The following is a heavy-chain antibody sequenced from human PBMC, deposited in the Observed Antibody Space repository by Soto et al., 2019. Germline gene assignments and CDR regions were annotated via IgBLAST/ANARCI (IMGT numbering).Heavy chain of an antibody. Sequence: EVQLVESGGGLVEPGGSLRLSCAASGFTFTTAWINWVRQAPGKGLEWVGRIKSKIAGGTTDFAAPVKGRFAISRDDSRNMVYFQKNSLKIEDTAVYYCTTDSHFTMKLVLFDYGGLGPLVTVSS. J-gene: IGHJ4*01. CDR1: GFTFTTAW. V-gene: IGHV3-15*07. D-gene: IGHD3-22*01. CDR2: IKSKIAGGTT. CDR3: TTDSHFTMKLVLFDY.